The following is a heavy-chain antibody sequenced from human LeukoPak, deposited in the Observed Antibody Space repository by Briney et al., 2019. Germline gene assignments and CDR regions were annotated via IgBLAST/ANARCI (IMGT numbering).Heavy chain of an antibody. CDR2: ISYDGSNK. D-gene: IGHD3-9*01. J-gene: IGHJ4*02. CDR3: ARGGYDILTGYYDY. CDR1: GFTFSSYA. Sequence: PGGSLRLSCAASGFTFSSYAMHWVRQALGKGLEWVAVISYDGSNKYYADSVKGRSTISRDNSKNTLYLQMNSLRAEDTAVYYCARGGYDILTGYYDYWGQGTLVTVSS. V-gene: IGHV3-30-3*01.